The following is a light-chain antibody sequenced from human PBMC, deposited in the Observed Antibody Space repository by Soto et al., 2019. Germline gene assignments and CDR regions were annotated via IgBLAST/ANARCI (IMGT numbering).Light chain of an antibody. CDR3: QKYTTAPWA. CDR2: AAS. Sequence: DFQMTQSPSSLSASVGDRVIITCRASQEINNYLAWYQQKPGRAPNLLIYAASTLQSGVPSRFSGSGSGTDFTLTISSLQPADVATYYCQKYTTAPWAFGQGTKVEIK. V-gene: IGKV1-27*01. J-gene: IGKJ1*01. CDR1: QEINNY.